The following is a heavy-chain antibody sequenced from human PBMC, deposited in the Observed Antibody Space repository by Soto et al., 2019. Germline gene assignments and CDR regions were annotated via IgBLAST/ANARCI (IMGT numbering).Heavy chain of an antibody. D-gene: IGHD3-16*01. J-gene: IGHJ4*02. V-gene: IGHV3-53*01. Sequence: SRFTPSSKYKSWVRQATGKGLEWVSVIYSGGSTYYADSVKGRFTISRDNSKNTLYLQMNSLRAEDTAVYYCARAVDIMIMFGGVGFEYWGQGTVV. CDR1: RFTPSSKY. CDR2: IYSGGST. CDR3: ARAVDIMIMFGGVGFEY.